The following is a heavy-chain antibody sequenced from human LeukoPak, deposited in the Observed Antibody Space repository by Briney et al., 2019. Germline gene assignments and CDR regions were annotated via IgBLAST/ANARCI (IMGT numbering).Heavy chain of an antibody. CDR3: AKDTGSTPGAHYYYYMDI. Sequence: GGSLRLSCAASGFTFNSYWMNWVRQAPGKGVEWVANIKEDGSDKYYVDSVKGRFTISRDNAKNSLYLQMNSLRAEDTALYYCAKDTGSTPGAHYYYYMDIWGKGTTVTISS. J-gene: IGHJ6*03. D-gene: IGHD5/OR15-5a*01. V-gene: IGHV3-7*03. CDR1: GFTFNSYW. CDR2: IKEDGSDK.